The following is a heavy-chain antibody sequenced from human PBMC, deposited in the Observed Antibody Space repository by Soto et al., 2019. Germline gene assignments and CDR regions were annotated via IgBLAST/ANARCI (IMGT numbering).Heavy chain of an antibody. CDR2: IWYDGSNK. D-gene: IGHD6-19*01. CDR1: GFTFSSYA. V-gene: IGHV3-33*08. J-gene: IGHJ4*02. CDR3: ARADVKAGTLNY. Sequence: GGSLRLSCAASGFTFSSYAMSWVRQAPGKGLEWVAVIWYDGSNKYYADSVKGRFTISRDNSKNTLYLQMNSLRAEDTAVYYCARADVKAGTLNYWGQGTLVNVSS.